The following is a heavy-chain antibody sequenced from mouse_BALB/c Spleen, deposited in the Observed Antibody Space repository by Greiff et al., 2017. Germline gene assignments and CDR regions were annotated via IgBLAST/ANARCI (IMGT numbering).Heavy chain of an antibody. CDR3: ARRDSYAMDY. J-gene: IGHJ4*01. Sequence: EVKLEESGGGLVQPGGSLKLSCAASGFTFSSYTMSWVRQTPEKRLEWVAYISNGGGSTYYPDTVKGRFTISRDNAKNTLYLQMSSLKSEDTAMYYCARRDSYAMDYWGQGTSVTVSS. CDR1: GFTFSSYT. V-gene: IGHV5-12-2*01. CDR2: ISNGGGST.